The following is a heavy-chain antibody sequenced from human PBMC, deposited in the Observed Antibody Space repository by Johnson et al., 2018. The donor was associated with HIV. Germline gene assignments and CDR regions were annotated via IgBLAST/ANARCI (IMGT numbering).Heavy chain of an antibody. Sequence: VQLVESGGGLVQPGGSLRLSCAASGFTFSSYAMSWVRQAPGKGLEWVSAIGSAADTYFPGSVKGRFTISSDNAKNFLYLQMNGRRAEDTAVYYCARERNSNWGWRSMADAFAIWGQGTMVTVSS. CDR2: IGSAADT. D-gene: IGHD7-27*01. CDR3: ARERNSNWGWRSMADAFAI. J-gene: IGHJ3*02. V-gene: IGHV3-23*04. CDR1: GFTFSSYA.